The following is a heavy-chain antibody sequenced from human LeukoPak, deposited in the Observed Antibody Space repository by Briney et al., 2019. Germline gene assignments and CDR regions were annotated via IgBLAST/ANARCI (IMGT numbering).Heavy chain of an antibody. CDR3: ARDRGVRGVSFFDY. V-gene: IGHV4-59*01. Sequence: SETLSLTCTVSGGSISSYYWSWIRQPPGKGLEWIGYIYYSGSTNYNPSLKSRVTISVDTSKNQFSLKLSPVTAADTAVYYCARDRGVRGVSFFDYWGQGTLVTVSS. CDR1: GGSISSYY. CDR2: IYYSGST. D-gene: IGHD3-10*01. J-gene: IGHJ4*02.